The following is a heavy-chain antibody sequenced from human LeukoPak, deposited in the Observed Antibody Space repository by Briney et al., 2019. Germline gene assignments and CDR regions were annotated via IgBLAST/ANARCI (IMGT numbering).Heavy chain of an antibody. Sequence: GRSLRPAGAASGFTFSTYWISGGRQCPGKGLEGVANIKQDGSEKYYVDSVKGRFTISRENGKNALYLQMDSLRAEDTAVYYCARRYFDYWGQGTLVTVSS. V-gene: IGHV3-7*04. CDR1: GFTFSTYW. J-gene: IGHJ4*02. CDR3: ARRYFDY. CDR2: IKQDGSEK.